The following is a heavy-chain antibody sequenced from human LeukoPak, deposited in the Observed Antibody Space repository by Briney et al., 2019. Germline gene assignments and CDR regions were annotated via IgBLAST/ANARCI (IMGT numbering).Heavy chain of an antibody. J-gene: IGHJ3*02. CDR2: ISYDGSNK. Sequence: GGSLRLSCAASGFTFNSFGLHWVRQAPGKGLEWVAVISYDGSNKYCADSVKGRFTTSRDNSKNTLYLQMNSLRAEDTAVYYCAKDYDSSGWAAFDIWGQGTMVTVSS. D-gene: IGHD3-22*01. CDR1: GFTFNSFG. V-gene: IGHV3-30*18. CDR3: AKDYDSSGWAAFDI.